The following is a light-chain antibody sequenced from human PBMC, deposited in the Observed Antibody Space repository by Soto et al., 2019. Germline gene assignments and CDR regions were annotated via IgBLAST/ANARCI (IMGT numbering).Light chain of an antibody. Sequence: EIVLTQSPVTLSLSPGERATLSCRASQSMNNYLAWYQQKPGQPPRLLIYDASNRATAIPVRFSGSGSGTDFTLTISSLEPEDSAVYYCQYRGIWPPGATFGGGTNVEIK. CDR3: QYRGIWPPGAT. V-gene: IGKV3-11*01. J-gene: IGKJ4*01. CDR2: DAS. CDR1: QSMNNY.